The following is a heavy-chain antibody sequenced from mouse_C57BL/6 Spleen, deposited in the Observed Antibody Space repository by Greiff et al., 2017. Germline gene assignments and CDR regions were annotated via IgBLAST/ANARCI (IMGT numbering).Heavy chain of an antibody. J-gene: IGHJ4*01. CDR1: GCSLTSYG. V-gene: IGHV2-2*01. Sequence: QVQLQQSGPGLVQPSQSLSITCTVSGCSLTSYGVHWVRQSPGKGLEWLGVIWSGGSTDDNAAFISRLSISKDNSKGQVFFKMNSLQADDTAIYYSARIANWDGYAMDYWGQGASVTVSS. CDR3: ARIANWDGYAMDY. CDR2: IWSGGST. D-gene: IGHD4-1*01.